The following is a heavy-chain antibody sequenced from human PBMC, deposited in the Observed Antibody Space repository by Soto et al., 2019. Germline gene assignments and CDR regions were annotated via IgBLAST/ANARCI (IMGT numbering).Heavy chain of an antibody. Sequence: GGSLRLSCAASGFTVSGNYMSWVRQAPGKGLEWASFIYGGGSTYYADSVKGRFTISRDNSKNTLYLQMNSLEAEDAAVYYCGRAIRRGSVYNYYYYMDVWGKGTTVTVSS. J-gene: IGHJ6*03. D-gene: IGHD6-25*01. CDR3: GRAIRRGSVYNYYYYMDV. V-gene: IGHV3-66*01. CDR2: IYGGGST. CDR1: GFTVSGNY.